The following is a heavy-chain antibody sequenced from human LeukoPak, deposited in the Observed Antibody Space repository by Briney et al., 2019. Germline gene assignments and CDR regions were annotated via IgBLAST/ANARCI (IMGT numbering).Heavy chain of an antibody. CDR2: INHSGST. D-gene: IGHD6-13*01. V-gene: IGHV4-34*01. CDR1: GGSFSGYY. CDR3: ARCSSSWYGRNPVY. J-gene: IGHJ4*02. Sequence: KASETLSLTCAVYGGSFSGYYWSWIRQPPGKGLEWIGEINHSGSTNYNPSLKSRVTISVDTSKNQFSLKLSSVTAADTAVYYCARCSSSWYGRNPVYWGQGTLVTVSS.